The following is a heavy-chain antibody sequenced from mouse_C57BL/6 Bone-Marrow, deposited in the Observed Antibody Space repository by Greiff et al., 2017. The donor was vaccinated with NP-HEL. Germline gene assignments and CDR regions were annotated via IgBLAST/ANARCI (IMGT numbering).Heavy chain of an antibody. CDR3: ALYGNYGY. J-gene: IGHJ2*01. CDR2: INPSSGYT. D-gene: IGHD2-1*01. CDR1: GYTFTSYW. Sequence: VQLQQSGAELAKPGASVKLSCKASGYTFTSYWMHWVKQRPGQGLEWIGNINPSSGYTKYNQKFKDKATLTADKSSNTAYLQLSSLTSEDTAIYYCALYGNYGYWGQGTTLTVSS. V-gene: IGHV1-7*01.